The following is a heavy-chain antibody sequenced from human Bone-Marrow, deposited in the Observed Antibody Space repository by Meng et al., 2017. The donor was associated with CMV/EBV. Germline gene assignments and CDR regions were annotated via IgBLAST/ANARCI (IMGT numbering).Heavy chain of an antibody. J-gene: IGHJ6*02. Sequence: ASVKVSCKASGYTFTSYGISWVRQAPGQGLEWMGWISAYNGNTNYAQKFQGRVTMTRDTSISTAYMELSRLRSDDTAVYYCATDPIVGATQGYYGMDVWGQGTTVTVSS. CDR1: GYTFTSYG. CDR2: ISAYNGNT. D-gene: IGHD1-26*01. CDR3: ATDPIVGATQGYYGMDV. V-gene: IGHV1-18*01.